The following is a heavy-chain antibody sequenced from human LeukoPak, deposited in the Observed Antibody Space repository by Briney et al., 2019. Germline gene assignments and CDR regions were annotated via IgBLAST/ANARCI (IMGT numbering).Heavy chain of an antibody. D-gene: IGHD5-24*01. CDR3: ARMPTASDYFDY. J-gene: IGHJ4*02. CDR2: INPSGGST. Sequence: ASVKVSCKASGYTFTSYYMHWVRQAPGQGLEWMGIINPSGGSTSYAQKFQGRVTMTRDMSTSAVYMELSSLRSEDTAVYYCARMPTASDYFDYWGQGTLVTVSS. CDR1: GYTFTSYY. V-gene: IGHV1-46*01.